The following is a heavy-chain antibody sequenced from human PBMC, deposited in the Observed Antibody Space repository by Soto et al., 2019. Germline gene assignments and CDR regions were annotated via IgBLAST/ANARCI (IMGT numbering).Heavy chain of an antibody. V-gene: IGHV1-46*01. CDR1: GYTLSSYN. J-gene: IGHJ4*02. CDR2: INSSGGST. CDR3: ARQWQIQLWSFDY. Sequence: ASVKVSCKASGYTLSSYNMHWVRQAPGQGLEWMGIINSSGGSTTYAQKFQGRVTMTRDTSTNTLYMELSSLRSDDTAIYYCARQWQIQLWSFDYWGQGTLVTVSS. D-gene: IGHD5-18*01.